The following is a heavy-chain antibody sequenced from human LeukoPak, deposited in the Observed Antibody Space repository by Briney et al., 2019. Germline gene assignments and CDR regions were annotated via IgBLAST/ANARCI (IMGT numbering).Heavy chain of an antibody. Sequence: ASVKVSCKASGGTFSSYAISWVRQAPGQGLEWMGGIIPIFGTANYAQKFQGRVTITADESTSTAYMELSSLRSEDTAVYYCASESLAYCSGDCYSPFDYWGQGTLVTVSS. V-gene: IGHV1-69*13. CDR2: IIPIFGTA. J-gene: IGHJ4*02. CDR3: ASESLAYCSGDCYSPFDY. CDR1: GGTFSSYA. D-gene: IGHD2-21*01.